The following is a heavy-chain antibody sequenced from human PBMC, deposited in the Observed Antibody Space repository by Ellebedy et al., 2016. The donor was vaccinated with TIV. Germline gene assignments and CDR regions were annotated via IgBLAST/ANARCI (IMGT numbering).Heavy chain of an antibody. V-gene: IGHV1-18*01. J-gene: IGHJ4*02. D-gene: IGHD6-19*01. Sequence: ASVKVSCKASAYTFTSYGISWVRQAPGQELEWMVWISAYSGNTNYAQKLQGRVTMTTDTSTSTAYMELRSMRSDDTAVYYCARAAAPYSSGWHYWGQGTLVTVSS. CDR1: AYTFTSYG. CDR3: ARAAAPYSSGWHY. CDR2: ISAYSGNT.